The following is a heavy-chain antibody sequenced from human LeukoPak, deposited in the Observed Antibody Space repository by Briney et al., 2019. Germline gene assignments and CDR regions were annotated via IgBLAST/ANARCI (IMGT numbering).Heavy chain of an antibody. Sequence: GGSLRLSCAASGFTFSSYSMNWVRQAPGKGLEWVSSISSSSSYIYYADSVKGRFTISRDNAKNSLYLQMNSLRAEDTAVYYCAGEWELLRGFFDYWGQGTLVTVSS. V-gene: IGHV3-21*01. J-gene: IGHJ4*02. CDR2: ISSSSSYI. CDR3: AGEWELLRGFFDY. CDR1: GFTFSSYS. D-gene: IGHD1-26*01.